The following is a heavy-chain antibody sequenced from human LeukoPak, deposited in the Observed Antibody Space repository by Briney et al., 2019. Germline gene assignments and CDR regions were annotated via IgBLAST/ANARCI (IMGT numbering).Heavy chain of an antibody. J-gene: IGHJ5*02. D-gene: IGHD3-10*01. CDR1: GFTFSDYY. CDR3: TRVISGQTHTKLLPPRGGNWFDP. CDR2: ISSSGSTI. V-gene: IGHV3-11*01. Sequence: GGSLRLSCAASGFTFSDYYMSWIRQAPGKGLEWVSYISSSGSTIYYADSVKGRFTNSRDNAKNSLYLQMNSLRAVDTAVYYYTRVISGQTHTKLLPPRGGNWFDPWGQGTLVTVSS.